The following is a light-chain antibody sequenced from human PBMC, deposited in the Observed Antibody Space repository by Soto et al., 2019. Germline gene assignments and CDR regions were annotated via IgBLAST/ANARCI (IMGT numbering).Light chain of an antibody. V-gene: IGLV2-14*03. Sequence: CVLAKPASVSGSPGQSITISCAGSSRDIGGYDFVSWYQQHPGEVPKLIIFDVSDRPSGVSGRFSSSKSGDTASLTISGLQVEDEADYYCSSFSNSDTPYVFGTGTKVTVL. CDR1: SRDIGGYDF. CDR2: DVS. CDR3: SSFSNSDTPYV. J-gene: IGLJ1*01.